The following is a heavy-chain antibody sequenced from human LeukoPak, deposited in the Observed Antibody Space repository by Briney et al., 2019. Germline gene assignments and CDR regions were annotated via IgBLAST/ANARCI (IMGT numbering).Heavy chain of an antibody. J-gene: IGHJ5*02. CDR3: ARDWGSTTTPNWFDP. CDR1: GYTFNNYG. V-gene: IGHV1-18*01. CDR2: ISPYNRNT. Sequence: SVKVSCKASGYTFNNYGISWVRQAPGQGLEWMGWISPYNRNTDYAQKFQGRLTMTTDTSTNTVYMELRNLGYDDTAIYYCARDWGSTTTPNWFDPWGQGTLVTVSS. D-gene: IGHD2-15*01.